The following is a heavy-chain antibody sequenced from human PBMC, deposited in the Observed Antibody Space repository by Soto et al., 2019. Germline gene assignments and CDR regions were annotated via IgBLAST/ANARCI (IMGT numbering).Heavy chain of an antibody. V-gene: IGHV4-38-2*01. CDR1: GYSISSGYY. D-gene: IGHD3-22*01. CDR3: ARVAYYHDSSGYFDY. J-gene: IGHJ4*02. Sequence: SETLSLTCAVSGYSISSGYYWGWIRQPPGKGLEWIGSIYHSGSTYQNPSLKSRVTISVDTSKNQFSLKLSSVTAADTAVYYSARVAYYHDSSGYFDYWGQGTLVTVSS. CDR2: IYHSGST.